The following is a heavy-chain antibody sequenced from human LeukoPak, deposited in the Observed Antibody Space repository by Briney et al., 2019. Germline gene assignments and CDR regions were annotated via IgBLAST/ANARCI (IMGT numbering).Heavy chain of an antibody. CDR1: GGSISSSSYY. D-gene: IGHD1-1*01. V-gene: IGHV4-39*01. CDR2: LYYSGST. CDR3: ASTGNSYYYYMDV. Sequence: PSETLSLTCNVSGGSISSSSYYWGWIRQPPGKGLEWIGSLYYSGSTYYNPSLKSRVTISVDTSKNQFSLNLSSVTAADTAVYYCASTGNSYYYYMDVWGNGTTVTVSS. J-gene: IGHJ6*03.